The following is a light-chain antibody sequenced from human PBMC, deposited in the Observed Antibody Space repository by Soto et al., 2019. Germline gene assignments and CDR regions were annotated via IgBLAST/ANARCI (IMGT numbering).Light chain of an antibody. Sequence: QSVLTQPPSASGAPGQRVTMSCSGSSSNIVSYSVSWYLHLPGTAPKLLIYSDNQPPSGVPDRFSGSKSGTSASLAISGLQSEDEADYYCASWDDSLNGPVFGGGTKVTVL. V-gene: IGLV1-44*01. CDR2: SDN. CDR3: ASWDDSLNGPV. J-gene: IGLJ3*02. CDR1: SSNIVSYS.